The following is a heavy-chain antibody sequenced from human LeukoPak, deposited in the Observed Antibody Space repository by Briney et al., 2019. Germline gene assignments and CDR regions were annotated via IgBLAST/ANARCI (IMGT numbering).Heavy chain of an antibody. J-gene: IGHJ4*02. V-gene: IGHV1-2*06. CDR1: GNSFTGHY. Sequence: AASVKVSCKASGNSFTGHYIHWVRQAPGQGLEWMGRISPDSGGTNNAPKFQGRVTMTRDTSISTAYMELSRLTSDDTAVYECARAVDYVGDYWGQGTLVTVFS. CDR3: ARAVDYVGDY. D-gene: IGHD4-17*01. CDR2: ISPDSGGT.